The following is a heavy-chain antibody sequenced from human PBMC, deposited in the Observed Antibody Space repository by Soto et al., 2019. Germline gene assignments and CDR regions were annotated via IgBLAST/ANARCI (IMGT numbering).Heavy chain of an antibody. CDR1: GYTFTSYG. CDR2: ISAYSGST. J-gene: IGHJ4*02. CDR3: ARSIAAAVDFDY. V-gene: IGHV1-18*01. D-gene: IGHD6-13*01. Sequence: QVQLVQSGAEVKKPGASVKVSCKASGYTFTSYGISWVRQATGQGLEWMGWISAYSGSTNYAQKLQVRVTMTTDTSTSTAYMELRSLRSDDTAVYYCARSIAAAVDFDYWGQGTLVTVSS.